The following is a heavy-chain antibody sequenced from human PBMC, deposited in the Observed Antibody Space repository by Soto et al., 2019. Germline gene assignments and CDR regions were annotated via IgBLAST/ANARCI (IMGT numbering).Heavy chain of an antibody. Sequence: SETLSLTCTVSGASVSTGAYYWGWVRQRPGKGLEWVGYIYESGYTYYNTSLKSRLTISLDRSNNQFSLGLTSVTAADTAVYYCVRALRYTAMVYPWFGPWGQGTLVTVSS. CDR2: IYESGYT. CDR1: GASVSTGAYY. J-gene: IGHJ5*02. CDR3: VRALRYTAMVYPWFGP. V-gene: IGHV4-31*03. D-gene: IGHD5-18*01.